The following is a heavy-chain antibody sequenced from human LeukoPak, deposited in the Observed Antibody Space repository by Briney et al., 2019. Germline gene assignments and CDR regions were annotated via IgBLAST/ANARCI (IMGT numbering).Heavy chain of an antibody. J-gene: IGHJ4*02. CDR1: GGTFSSYA. Sequence: ASVKVSCKASGGTFSSYAISWVRQAPGQGLEWMGWINTYNGNTNYAQKLQGRVTMTTDTSTRTGYMELRSLRSDDTAVYYCARGYVVVPLDVWGQGTLVTVSS. D-gene: IGHD3-9*01. CDR2: INTYNGNT. CDR3: ARGYVVVPLDV. V-gene: IGHV1-18*01.